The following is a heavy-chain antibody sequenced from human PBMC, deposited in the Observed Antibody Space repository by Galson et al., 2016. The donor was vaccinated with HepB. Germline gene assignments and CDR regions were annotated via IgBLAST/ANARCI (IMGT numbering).Heavy chain of an antibody. D-gene: IGHD3-3*01. Sequence: QSGAEVKKPGESLRIACKASGYKFSSYWIGWVRQMPGKGLEWMAIIYPGDSDTRYCPAFQGQVTISADTSISTAYLQWSSLRASDTAIYYCARGDFWSGYYYYGMEAWGQGTTVTVS. CDR3: ARGDFWSGYYYYGMEA. CDR1: GYKFSSYW. V-gene: IGHV5-51*03. CDR2: IYPGDSDT. J-gene: IGHJ6*02.